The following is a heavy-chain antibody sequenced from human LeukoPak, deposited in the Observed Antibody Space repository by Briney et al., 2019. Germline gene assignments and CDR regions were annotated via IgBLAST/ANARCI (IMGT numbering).Heavy chain of an antibody. CDR3: ARVRDSSSPFDY. Sequence: GASVKLSCKASGYTFTGYYMHWVRQAPGQGLEWMGWINPNSGGSNYAQKFQGRVTMTRDTSISTAYMDLSRLRSDDTAVYYCARVRDSSSPFDYWGQGNLVTVSS. D-gene: IGHD6-6*01. V-gene: IGHV1-2*02. CDR1: GYTFTGYY. J-gene: IGHJ4*02. CDR2: INPNSGGS.